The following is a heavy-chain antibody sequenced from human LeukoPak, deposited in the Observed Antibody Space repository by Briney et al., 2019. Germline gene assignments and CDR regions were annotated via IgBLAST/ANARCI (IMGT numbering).Heavy chain of an antibody. CDR1: GYTFTHYY. D-gene: IGHD3-10*01. CDR3: ARGAWFGELLTPIDY. Sequence: ASVKVSCKASGYTFTHYYMHWVREAPAQGLEWMGIINPSGGITSYAQKFQGRVTMTRDTSTSTVYMELNSLRSEDTAVYYCARGAWFGELLTPIDYWGQGSLVAASS. V-gene: IGHV1-46*01. CDR2: INPSGGIT. J-gene: IGHJ4*02.